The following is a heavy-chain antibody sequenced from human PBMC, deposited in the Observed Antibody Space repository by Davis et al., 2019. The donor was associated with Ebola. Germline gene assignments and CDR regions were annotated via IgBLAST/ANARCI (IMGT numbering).Heavy chain of an antibody. CDR1: GFTFSSYW. Sequence: GESLKISCAASGFTFSSYWMSWVRQAPGKGLEWVANIKQAGSEKYYVDSVKGRFTISRDNAKNSLYLQMNSLRAEDTAVYYCARVSFYSYGYFWFDPWGQGTLVTVSS. CDR3: ARVSFYSYGYFWFDP. CDR2: IKQAGSEK. V-gene: IGHV3-7*01. J-gene: IGHJ5*02. D-gene: IGHD5-18*01.